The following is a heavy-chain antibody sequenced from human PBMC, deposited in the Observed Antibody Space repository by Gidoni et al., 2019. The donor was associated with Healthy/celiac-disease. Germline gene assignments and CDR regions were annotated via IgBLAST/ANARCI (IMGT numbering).Heavy chain of an antibody. CDR2: INSDGSST. J-gene: IGHJ4*02. Sequence: EVQLVESGGGLVQPGGSLRLSGAASGFTFSSYWMHWVRQAPGKGLVWVSRINSDGSSTSYADSVKGRFTISRDNAKNTLYLQMNSLRAEDTAVYYCARSGLRLHYFDYWGQGTLVTVSS. CDR3: ARSGLRLHYFDY. D-gene: IGHD2-21*02. V-gene: IGHV3-74*01. CDR1: GFTFSSYW.